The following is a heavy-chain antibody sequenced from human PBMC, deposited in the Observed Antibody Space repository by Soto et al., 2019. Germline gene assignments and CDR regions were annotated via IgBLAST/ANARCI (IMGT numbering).Heavy chain of an antibody. V-gene: IGHV4-34*01. CDR2: ISQSGNT. CDR1: SGSFSGYY. J-gene: IGHJ4*02. Sequence: SETLSLTCSIYSGSFSGYYWSWIRQPPGKGLEWIGEISQSGNTNYSPSLKSRVSISVDTSKKQFSLNPASVSAADTAVYYCARAPKVSGSSQTRPDFWGQGTLVTVSS. CDR3: ARAPKVSGSSQTRPDF. D-gene: IGHD6-6*01.